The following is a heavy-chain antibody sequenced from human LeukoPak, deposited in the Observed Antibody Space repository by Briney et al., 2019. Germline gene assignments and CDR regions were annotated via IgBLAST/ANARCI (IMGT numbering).Heavy chain of an antibody. J-gene: IGHJ5*02. CDR2: ISAYNGNT. CDR1: GYTFTSYG. V-gene: IGHV1-18*01. CDR3: ARQYSSGWPNWFDP. D-gene: IGHD6-19*01. Sequence: ASVKVSCKASGYTFTSYGISWVRQAPGQGFEWMGWISAYNGNTNYAQKLQGRVTMTTDTSTSTAYIELRSLRSDDTAVYYCARQYSSGWPNWFDPWGQGTLVTVSS.